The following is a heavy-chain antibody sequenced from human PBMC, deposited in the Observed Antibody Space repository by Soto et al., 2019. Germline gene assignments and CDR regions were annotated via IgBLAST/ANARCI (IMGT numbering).Heavy chain of an antibody. CDR3: ARDLSLWFGEFDP. CDR2: IYDTGST. V-gene: IGHV4-59*01. D-gene: IGHD3-10*01. Sequence: PSETLSLTCTVSGGSISSYYWSWIRQPPGKGLEWIGYIYDTGSTNYNPSLKSRVTMSIDTSKNQFSLKLSSVTAADTAVYYCARDLSLWFGEFDPWGQGTLVTVS. CDR1: GGSISSYY. J-gene: IGHJ5*02.